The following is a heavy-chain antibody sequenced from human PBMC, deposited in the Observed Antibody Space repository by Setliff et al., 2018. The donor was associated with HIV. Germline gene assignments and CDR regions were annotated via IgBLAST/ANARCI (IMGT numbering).Heavy chain of an antibody. D-gene: IGHD3-22*01. V-gene: IGHV1-2*02. J-gene: IGHJ3*02. Sequence: GASVKVSCKASGYTFTGYYMYWVRQAPGQGLEWMGWINPNSGGTNYAQKFQGRVTMTRDTSISTAYMELSRLRSDDTAVYYCVMAYYYDSSGYRNDAFDIWGQGTMVTVSS. CDR2: INPNSGGT. CDR3: VMAYYYDSSGYRNDAFDI. CDR1: GYTFTGYY.